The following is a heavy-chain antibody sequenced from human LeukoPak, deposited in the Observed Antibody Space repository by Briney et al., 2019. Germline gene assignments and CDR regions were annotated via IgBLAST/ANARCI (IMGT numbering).Heavy chain of an antibody. CDR3: ARVGYSGPLDY. J-gene: IGHJ4*02. D-gene: IGHD5-12*01. V-gene: IGHV3-21*01. Sequence: GGSLRLSCAASGFTFSSYSMNWVRQAPGKGLEWVSSISSSSSYKYYADSVKGRFTISRDNAKNSLYLQMNSLRAEDTAVYYCARVGYSGPLDYWGQGTLVTVSS. CDR1: GFTFSSYS. CDR2: ISSSSSYK.